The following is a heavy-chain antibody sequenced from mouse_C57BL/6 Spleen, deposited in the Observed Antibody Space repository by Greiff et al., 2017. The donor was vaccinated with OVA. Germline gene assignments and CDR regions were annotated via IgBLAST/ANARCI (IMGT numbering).Heavy chain of an antibody. J-gene: IGHJ2*01. CDR3: TRDLGTEYFDY. CDR1: GFTFSSYA. Sequence: EVKLVESGAGLVKPGGSLKLSCAASGFTFSSYAMSWVRQTPEKRLEWVAYISSGGDYIYYADTVKGRFTISRDNARNTLYLQMSSLKSEDTAMYYCTRDLGTEYFDYWGQGTTLTVSS. V-gene: IGHV5-9-1*02. D-gene: IGHD4-1*01. CDR2: ISSGGDYI.